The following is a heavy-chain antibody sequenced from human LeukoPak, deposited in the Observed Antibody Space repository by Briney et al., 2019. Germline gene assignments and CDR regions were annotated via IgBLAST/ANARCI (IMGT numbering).Heavy chain of an antibody. CDR2: IYPGDSDI. Sequence: GESLKISCKGSGYSFTTYWIAWVRQMPGKGLEWMGIIYPGDSDIRYSPSFQGQVTFSADKSISTAFLQWSSLKALDTAMYYCARSRMGATNFDYWGQGTLVTVSS. CDR1: GYSFTTYW. D-gene: IGHD1-26*01. J-gene: IGHJ4*02. CDR3: ARSRMGATNFDY. V-gene: IGHV5-51*01.